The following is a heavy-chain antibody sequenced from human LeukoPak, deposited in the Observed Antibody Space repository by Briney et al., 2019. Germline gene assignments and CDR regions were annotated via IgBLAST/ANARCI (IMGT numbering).Heavy chain of an antibody. V-gene: IGHV4-30-4*08. CDR3: ARAKGMKYYFDY. CDR1: GGSISSGDYY. Sequence: PSETLSLTCTVSGGSISSGDYYWCWIRQPPGKGLEWIGYIYYSGSTYYNPSLKSRVTISVDTSKNQFSLKLSSVTAADTAVYYCARAKGMKYYFDYWGQGTLVTVSS. CDR2: IYYSGST. J-gene: IGHJ4*02. D-gene: IGHD3-10*01.